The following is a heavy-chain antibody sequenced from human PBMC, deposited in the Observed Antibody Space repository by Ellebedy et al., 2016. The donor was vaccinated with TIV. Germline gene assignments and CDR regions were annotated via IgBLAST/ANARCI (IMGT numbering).Heavy chain of an antibody. Sequence: GESLKISCAASGFNFRSYWITWVRQAPGKGLEWVAKIRQEGDEIYYVESVKGRFTISRDNAKNSLFRQMNSLSVEDTAVYYCARRASYGDYAVQVNPWFDPWGQGTLVTVSS. CDR3: ARRASYGDYAVQVNPWFDP. V-gene: IGHV3-7*01. D-gene: IGHD4-17*01. CDR1: GFNFRSYW. J-gene: IGHJ5*02. CDR2: IRQEGDEI.